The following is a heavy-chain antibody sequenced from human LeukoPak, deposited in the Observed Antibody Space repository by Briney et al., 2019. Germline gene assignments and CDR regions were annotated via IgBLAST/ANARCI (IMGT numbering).Heavy chain of an antibody. J-gene: IGHJ2*01. CDR1: GFTFSSYA. Sequence: GGSLRLSCAASGFTFSSYAMSWVRQAPGKGLEWVSAIIGSGGSTYYADSVKGRFTISRDNSKNTLYLQMNSLRAEDTAVYYCAKRPGYYGWYFDLWGRGTLVTVSS. CDR3: AKRPGYYGWYFDL. CDR2: IIGSGGST. V-gene: IGHV3-23*01. D-gene: IGHD3-22*01.